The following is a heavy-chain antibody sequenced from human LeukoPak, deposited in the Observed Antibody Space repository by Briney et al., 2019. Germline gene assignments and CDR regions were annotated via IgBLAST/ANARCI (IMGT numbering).Heavy chain of an antibody. V-gene: IGHV4-59*01. CDR1: AGSISNYY. CDR2: IYYSGST. Sequence: PSETLSLTCNVSAGSISNYYWTWIRQPPGEGLEWIGYIYYSGSTNYNPSLKSRVTISIDTSKNQFSLKLSSVTAADTAVYYCARETPEGKFDPWGQGILVTVSS. D-gene: IGHD1-14*01. J-gene: IGHJ5*02. CDR3: ARETPEGKFDP.